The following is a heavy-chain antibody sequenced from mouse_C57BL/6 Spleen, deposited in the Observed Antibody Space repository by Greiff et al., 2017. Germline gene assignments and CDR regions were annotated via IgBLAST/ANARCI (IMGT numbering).Heavy chain of an antibody. CDR2: IYPRSGNT. CDR1: GYTFTSYG. Sequence: VNLVESGAELARPGASVKLSCKASGYTFTSYGISWVKQRTGQGLEWIGEIYPRSGNTYYNEKFKGKATLTADKSSSTAYMELRSLTSEDSAVYFCARYYSNYFDYWGQGTTLTVSS. CDR3: ARYYSNYFDY. J-gene: IGHJ2*01. V-gene: IGHV1-81*01. D-gene: IGHD2-5*01.